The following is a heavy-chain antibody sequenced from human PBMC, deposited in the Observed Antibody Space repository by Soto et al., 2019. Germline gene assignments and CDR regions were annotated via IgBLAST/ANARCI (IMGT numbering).Heavy chain of an antibody. CDR1: RITFSSYS. CDR2: IKQDCGEK. CDR3: ARVGIAAAGRLDY. V-gene: IGHV3-7*01. D-gene: IGHD6-13*01. J-gene: IGHJ4*02. Sequence: RGGSPRLSCEPSRITFSSYSMSWVRQSPGKGLEWVSNIKQDCGEKKYVDSLEGRFTISRDNAKKSLYLQMNSLRAEDTAVYYCARVGIAAAGRLDYWGRGTLVTVSS.